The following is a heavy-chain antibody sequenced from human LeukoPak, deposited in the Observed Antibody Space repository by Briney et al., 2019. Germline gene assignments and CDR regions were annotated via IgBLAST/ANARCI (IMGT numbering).Heavy chain of an antibody. CDR1: GGSIDSTNW. J-gene: IGHJ6*02. CDR3: AKVYGDYIMDV. D-gene: IGHD4-17*01. V-gene: IGHV4/OR15-8*01. CDR2: IYHSGSA. Sequence: SETLSLTCDVSGGSIDSTNWWNWVRQPPGKGLEWIGYIYHSGSAYYNPSLKSRVTISVDKSKNQFSLKLNSVTAADTAIYYCAKVYGDYIMDVWGQGTTVTVSS.